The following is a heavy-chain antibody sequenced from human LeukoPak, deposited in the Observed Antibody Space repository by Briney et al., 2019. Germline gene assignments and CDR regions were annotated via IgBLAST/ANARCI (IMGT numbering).Heavy chain of an antibody. J-gene: IGHJ4*02. Sequence: ASVKVSCKASGYTFTSYDINWVRQATGQGLEWMGWMNPNSGNTGYAQKFQGRVTITRNSSISTAYMELSGLRSEDTAVYYCARGGGVVGATTWNYWGQGTLVTVSS. CDR3: ARGGGVVGATTWNY. CDR2: MNPNSGNT. V-gene: IGHV1-8*03. D-gene: IGHD1-26*01. CDR1: GYTFTSYD.